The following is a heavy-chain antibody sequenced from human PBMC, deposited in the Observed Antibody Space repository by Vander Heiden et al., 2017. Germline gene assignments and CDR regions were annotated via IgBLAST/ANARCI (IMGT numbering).Heavy chain of an antibody. V-gene: IGHV3-11*01. CDR3: ARDVHYYDSSGYFDY. J-gene: IGHJ4*02. D-gene: IGHD3-22*01. Sequence: QVQLLESGGGLFKPGGSLRLSCAASGFTFRDYYMSWIRQAPGKGLEWVSYISSSGSTIYYADSVKGRFTISRDNAKNSLYLQMNSLRAEDTAVYYCARDVHYYDSSGYFDYWGQGTLVTVSS. CDR2: ISSSGSTI. CDR1: GFTFRDYY.